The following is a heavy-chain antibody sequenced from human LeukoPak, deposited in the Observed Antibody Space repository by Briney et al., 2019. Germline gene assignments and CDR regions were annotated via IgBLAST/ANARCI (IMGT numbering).Heavy chain of an antibody. CDR3: ARVLRTMVRGYNWFDP. D-gene: IGHD3-10*01. V-gene: IGHV4-30-2*01. J-gene: IGHJ5*02. CDR1: GGSISSGGYY. CDR2: IYHSGST. Sequence: KASQTRSLTCTVSGGSISSGGYYWSWIRQPPGKGLEWIGYIYHSGSTYYNPSLKSRVTIPVDRSKNQFSLKLSSVTAADTAVYYCARVLRTMVRGYNWFDPWGQGTLVTVSS.